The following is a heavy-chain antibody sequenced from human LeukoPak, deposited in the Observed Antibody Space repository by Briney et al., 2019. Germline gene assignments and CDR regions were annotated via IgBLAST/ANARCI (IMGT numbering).Heavy chain of an antibody. J-gene: IGHJ5*02. CDR3: AKVPRGSGSPA. Sequence: GGSLRLSCAASGFTFDDYGMSWVRQAPGKGLEWVSAISGSGGSTYYADSVKGRFTISRDNSKNTLYLQMNSLRAEDTAVYYCAKVPRGSGSPAWGQGTLVTVSS. V-gene: IGHV3-23*01. CDR1: GFTFDDYG. CDR2: ISGSGGST. D-gene: IGHD3-10*01.